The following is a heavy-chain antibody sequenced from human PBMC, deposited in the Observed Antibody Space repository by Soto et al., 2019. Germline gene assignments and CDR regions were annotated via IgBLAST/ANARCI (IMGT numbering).Heavy chain of an antibody. CDR3: ARYGDYGGLDALDI. V-gene: IGHV3-13*01. CDR2: IGTAGDT. J-gene: IGHJ3*02. Sequence: PGGSVRLSCAASGFTVISYDMNLILKATGKGLEWVSAIGTAGDTYYPGSVKGRFTISRENAKNSLYLQMNSLRAGDTAVYYCARYGDYGGLDALDIWGQGTMVTVSS. D-gene: IGHD4-17*01. CDR1: GFTVISYD.